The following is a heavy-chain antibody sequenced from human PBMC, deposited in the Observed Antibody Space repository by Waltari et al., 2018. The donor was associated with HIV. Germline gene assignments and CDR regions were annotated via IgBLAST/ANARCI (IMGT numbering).Heavy chain of an antibody. CDR3: AKVLYPASVTSYFDS. CDR2: IRGGGEGI. CDR1: GFTFRNYA. D-gene: IGHD2-21*02. V-gene: IGHV3-23*01. Sequence: DVQLLESGGGLVQPGGSLSLSCAGSGFTFRNYALSWVRQAPGKGLDWVAAIRGGGEGIWYAGSVKGRFTISRDNSENTLFLQMNSLRLEDTAVYYCAKVLYPASVTSYFDSWGQGTLVTVSS. J-gene: IGHJ4*02.